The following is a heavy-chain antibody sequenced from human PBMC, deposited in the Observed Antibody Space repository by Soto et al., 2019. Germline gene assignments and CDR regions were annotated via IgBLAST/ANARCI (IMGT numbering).Heavy chain of an antibody. V-gene: IGHV1-69*06. CDR2: IIPIFGTA. Sequence: SVKVSWKASGGTFSSYAISWVRQAPGQGLEWMGGIIPIFGTANYAQKFQGRVTITADKSTSTAYMELSSLRSEDTAVYYCARQYCSGGSCYEVLYYYYGMDVWGQGTTVTVSS. CDR3: ARQYCSGGSCYEVLYYYYGMDV. J-gene: IGHJ6*02. D-gene: IGHD2-15*01. CDR1: GGTFSSYA.